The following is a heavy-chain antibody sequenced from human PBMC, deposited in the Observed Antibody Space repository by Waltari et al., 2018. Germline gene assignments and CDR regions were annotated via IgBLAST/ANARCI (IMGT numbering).Heavy chain of an antibody. CDR2: LKHGGST. V-gene: IGHV4-34*02. CDR1: GESFSGYY. CDR3: ARGSNLAARLRENRGLHYYGMDV. D-gene: IGHD6-6*01. Sequence: QLQQWVAGLLKPSETLSLSCAVYGESFSGYYWRWIRPAPGKGLEWIGELKHGGSTNYKPSLKSRVAISVDTSKNQFSLKVSSVTAADTAVYYCARGSNLAARLRENRGLHYYGMDVWGQGTAVIVSS. J-gene: IGHJ6*02.